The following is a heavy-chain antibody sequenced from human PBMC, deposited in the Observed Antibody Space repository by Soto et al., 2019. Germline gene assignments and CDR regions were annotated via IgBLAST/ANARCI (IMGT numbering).Heavy chain of an antibody. J-gene: IGHJ4*02. CDR1: GYTFTSYA. V-gene: IGHV1-3*01. Sequence: QVQPVQSGAEVKKPGASVKVSCKASGYTFTSYAMHWVRQAPGQRLEWMGWINAGNGNTKYSQKFQGRVTFTRDTSASTAYMELSSLRSEDTAVYYCAKSATVPAAIAYWGQGTLVTVSS. CDR3: AKSATVPAAIAY. CDR2: INAGNGNT. D-gene: IGHD2-2*02.